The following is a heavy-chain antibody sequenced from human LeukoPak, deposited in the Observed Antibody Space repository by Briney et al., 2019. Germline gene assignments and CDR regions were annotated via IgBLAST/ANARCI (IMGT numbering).Heavy chain of an antibody. V-gene: IGHV4-30-4*01. CDR3: AREQGFGELPLYGMDV. CDR2: IYYSGST. J-gene: IGHJ6*02. Sequence: SETLSLTCTVSGGSISSGDYYWSWIRQPPGKGLEWIGYIYYSGSTYYNPSLKSRVTISVDTSKNQFSLELSSVTAADTAVYYCAREQGFGELPLYGMDVWGQGTTVTVSS. D-gene: IGHD3-10*01. CDR1: GGSISSGDYY.